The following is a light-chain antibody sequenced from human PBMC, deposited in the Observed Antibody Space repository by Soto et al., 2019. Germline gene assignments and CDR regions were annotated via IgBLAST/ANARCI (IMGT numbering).Light chain of an antibody. CDR1: QSVSTNY. J-gene: IGKJ4*01. Sequence: ENVMTQSPGTLSLSPGERATLSCRASQSVSTNYVAWYQQKPGQAPRLLIYGASSRATGIPARFSGSGSGTEFTLTISSLEPEDFAVYYCQQRSKWPLTFGGGTKVDIK. CDR3: QQRSKWPLT. CDR2: GAS. V-gene: IGKV3D-20*02.